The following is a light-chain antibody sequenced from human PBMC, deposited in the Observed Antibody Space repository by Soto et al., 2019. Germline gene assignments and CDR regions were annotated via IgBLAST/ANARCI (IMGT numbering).Light chain of an antibody. Sequence: QSVLTQPASVSGSPGQSITISCTGTSSDVGGYNYVSWYQQHPGKAPKLMIYDVSNRPSGVSNRFSGSKSGNTASLTISGLQAEDGADYTGSSYTSGSTFFGPGTKVTAL. CDR2: DVS. CDR1: SSDVGGYNY. J-gene: IGLJ1*01. V-gene: IGLV2-14*01. CDR3: SSYTSGSTF.